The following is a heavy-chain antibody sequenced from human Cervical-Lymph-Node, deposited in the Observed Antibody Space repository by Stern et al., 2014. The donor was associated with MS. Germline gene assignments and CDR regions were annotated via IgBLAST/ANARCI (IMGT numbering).Heavy chain of an antibody. J-gene: IGHJ4*02. CDR1: GDSISSSSYY. D-gene: IGHD6-6*01. CDR3: ARLFSSSSFSAFDS. V-gene: IGHV4-39*01. Sequence: QLQLQESGPGLVKPSETLSLTCIVSGDSISSSSYYWVWIRQPPGKGLEWIGNIYYSGSTYYNPSLKSRVTISVDTSKNQFSLKVTSVTAADTAVYYCARLFSSSSFSAFDSWGQGTLVTVSS. CDR2: IYYSGST.